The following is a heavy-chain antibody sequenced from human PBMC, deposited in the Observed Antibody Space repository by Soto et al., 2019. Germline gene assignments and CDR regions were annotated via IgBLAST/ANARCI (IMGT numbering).Heavy chain of an antibody. Sequence: PVGSLILSCAASGFTFSSYGMHWIRPAPGKGLEWVAVISYDGSNKYYADAVKGRSTISRDKPTSTAYMELSSLRFEDTAVYYFASLHHPTVTTPYYYGMAVWGQG. J-gene: IGHJ6*02. V-gene: IGHV3-30*03. D-gene: IGHD4-4*01. CDR1: GFTFSSYG. CDR2: ISYDGSNK. CDR3: ASLHHPTVTTPYYYGMAV.